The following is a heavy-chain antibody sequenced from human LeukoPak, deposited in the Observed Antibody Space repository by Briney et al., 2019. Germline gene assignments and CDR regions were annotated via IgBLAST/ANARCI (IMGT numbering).Heavy chain of an antibody. J-gene: IGHJ4*02. CDR1: HGSISNYY. D-gene: IGHD2-2*01. V-gene: IGHV4-59*08. CDR2: IYYSGST. Sequence: SETLSLTCTVSHGSISNYYWSWIRQTTGKGLEWIGFIYYSGSTNYNPSLKSRVTMSVDTSKNQISLKLSSVTAADTAVYYCARHVIVVPAAKESFDYWGQGTLVTVSS. CDR3: ARHVIVVPAAKESFDY.